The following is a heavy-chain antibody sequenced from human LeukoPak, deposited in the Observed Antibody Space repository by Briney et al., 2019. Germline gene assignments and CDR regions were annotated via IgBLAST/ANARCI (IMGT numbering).Heavy chain of an antibody. CDR3: AKDLFRLLRF. CDR1: GFIFSSYA. Sequence: GGSLRLSCAASGFIFSSYAMSWVRQAPGKGLEWVSAISGSGGSTYYADSVKGRFTISRDNSKNTLYLQINSLRAEDTAVYYCAKDLFRLLRFWGQGPLVTVSS. V-gene: IGHV3-23*01. CDR2: ISGSGGST. J-gene: IGHJ4*02. D-gene: IGHD5-12*01.